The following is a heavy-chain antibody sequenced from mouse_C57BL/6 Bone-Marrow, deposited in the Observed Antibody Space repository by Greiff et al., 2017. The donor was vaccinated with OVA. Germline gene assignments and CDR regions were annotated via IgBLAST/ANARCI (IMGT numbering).Heavy chain of an antibody. CDR3: ARSPFITTVVATGINWYFDV. CDR2: IYPGDGDT. CDR1: GYAFSSSR. J-gene: IGHJ1*03. Sequence: VKLMQSGPELVKPGASVKISCKASGYAFSSSRMNWVKQRPGKGLAWIGRIYPGDGDTNYNGNFKGKATFTVDKSSSTSYMQLSSLSSEDSTVYFCARSPFITTVVATGINWYFDVWGTGTTVTVSS. V-gene: IGHV1-82*01. D-gene: IGHD1-1*01.